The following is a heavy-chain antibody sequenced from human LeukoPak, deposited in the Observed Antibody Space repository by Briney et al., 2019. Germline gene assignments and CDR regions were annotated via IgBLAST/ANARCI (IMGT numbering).Heavy chain of an antibody. CDR1: GFTFSSYS. V-gene: IGHV3-48*01. D-gene: IGHD3-10*01. J-gene: IGHJ4*02. Sequence: PGVSLRLSCAASGFTFSSYSMNWVRQAPGKGLEWVSYISSSSSTIYYADSVKGRFTISRDNAKNSLYLQMNSLRAEDTAVYYCARDHDTMVRGTTFDYWGQGTLVTVSS. CDR3: ARDHDTMVRGTTFDY. CDR2: ISSSSSTI.